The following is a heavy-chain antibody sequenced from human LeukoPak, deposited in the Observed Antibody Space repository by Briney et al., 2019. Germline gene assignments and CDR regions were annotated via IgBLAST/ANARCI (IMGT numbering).Heavy chain of an antibody. Sequence: SETLSLTCTVSGGSISSGGYYWSWIRQHPGKGLEWIGYIYYSGSTYYNPSLKSRVTISVDTSKNQFSLKLSSVTAADTAVYYCASFSYYYDSSGYGPLFDYWGQGTLVTVSS. CDR1: GGSISSGGYY. CDR2: IYYSGST. CDR3: ASFSYYYDSSGYGPLFDY. V-gene: IGHV4-31*03. J-gene: IGHJ4*02. D-gene: IGHD3-22*01.